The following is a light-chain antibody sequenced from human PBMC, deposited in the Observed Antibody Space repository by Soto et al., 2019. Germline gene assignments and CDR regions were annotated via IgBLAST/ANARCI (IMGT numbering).Light chain of an antibody. V-gene: IGKV3-11*01. Sequence: EIVLTQSPATLSLSPGEIATLSCRASQSVSSYLAWYQQKPGQAPRHLIYDASNRATGSPARFSGSGSGTDVSLTISSLEPEDFAVYYCQQRSNCPRITFGQGTRLEIK. CDR3: QQRSNCPRIT. CDR2: DAS. J-gene: IGKJ5*01. CDR1: QSVSSY.